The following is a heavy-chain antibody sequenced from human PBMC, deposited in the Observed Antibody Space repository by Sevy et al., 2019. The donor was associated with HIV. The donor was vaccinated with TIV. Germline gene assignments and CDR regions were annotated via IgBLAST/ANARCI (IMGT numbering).Heavy chain of an antibody. CDR1: GFTFDDYA. CDR3: EKAGEYYYYMDV. Sequence: GGSLGLSCAASGFTFDDYAMHGVRQAPGKGLEWVSGISWNSGSIGYADSVKGRFTISRANAKNSLYLQMNSLRDEDTALYYCEKAGEYYYYMDVWGKGTTVTVSS. V-gene: IGHV3-9*01. J-gene: IGHJ6*03. CDR2: ISWNSGSI. D-gene: IGHD7-27*01.